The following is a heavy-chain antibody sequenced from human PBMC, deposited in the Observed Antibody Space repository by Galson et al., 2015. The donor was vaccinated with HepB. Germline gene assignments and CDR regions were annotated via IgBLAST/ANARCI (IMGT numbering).Heavy chain of an antibody. D-gene: IGHD4-17*01. Sequence: QSGAEVKKPGESLRISCKASGYRFTNYWIGWVRQLPGKGLEWMGITYPGDSDTRYSPSFQGQVTISVDKSFNTAYLQWSSLKASDTAMYYCVKDYGSNFGFRYYVDSWGQGTLVTVSS. CDR2: TYPGDSDT. CDR3: VKDYGSNFGFRYYVDS. J-gene: IGHJ4*02. CDR1: GYRFTNYW. V-gene: IGHV5-51*01.